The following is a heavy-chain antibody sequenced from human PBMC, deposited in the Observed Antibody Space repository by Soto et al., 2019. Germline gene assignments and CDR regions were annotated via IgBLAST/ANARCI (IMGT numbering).Heavy chain of an antibody. J-gene: IGHJ4*02. CDR2: ITSSGSTI. D-gene: IGHD5-18*01. Sequence: QVQLVEPGGGLAKPGGSLRLSCAASGFTFSDYYMSWIRQAPGKGLEWVSYITSSGSTIYYADSVKGRFTISRDNAKNSLYLQMNSLRAEDTAVYYCAREKTAMVTVDYWGQGTLVTVSS. CDR3: AREKTAMVTVDY. CDR1: GFTFSDYY. V-gene: IGHV3-11*01.